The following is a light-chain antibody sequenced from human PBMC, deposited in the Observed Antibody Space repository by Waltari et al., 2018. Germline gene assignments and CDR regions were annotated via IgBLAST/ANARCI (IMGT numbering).Light chain of an antibody. CDR2: AAS. J-gene: IGKJ2*01. CDR3: QQYTEWPYT. CDR1: QSFNGN. Sequence: EIVMTQSPATLSVSPGERATVSCRASQSFNGNLACYQHKQGQAPRLLIYAASTRATGTPGRFSGGGSGTEFTLTISSLQSEDFAIYYCQQYTEWPYTFGQGTKLEIK. V-gene: IGKV3-15*01.